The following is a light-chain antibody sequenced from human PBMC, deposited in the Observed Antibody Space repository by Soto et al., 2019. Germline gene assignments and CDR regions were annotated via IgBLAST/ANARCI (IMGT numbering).Light chain of an antibody. J-gene: IGLJ1*01. Sequence: QSALTQPASVSGSPGQSITISCTGTSSDVGSYNLVSWYQQHPGKAPKLMIYEGSKRPSGVSNRFSGSKSGNTASLTISGLQAEDAADYYCCSYAGSRTYVFGTRTKVTVL. V-gene: IGLV2-23*01. CDR1: SSDVGSYNL. CDR2: EGS. CDR3: CSYAGSRTYV.